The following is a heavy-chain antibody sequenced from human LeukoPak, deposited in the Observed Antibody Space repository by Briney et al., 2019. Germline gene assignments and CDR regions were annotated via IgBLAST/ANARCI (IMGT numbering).Heavy chain of an antibody. Sequence: SVKVSCKASGGTFSNFAICWVRQAPGQGLEWMGGTIPMSGRTDYAQKFQDRVTITADESTSTAYMELTSLRSEDTALYYCARKRSAYDSSGNYLGAFDIWGQGTMVTVSS. V-gene: IGHV1-69*13. CDR1: GGTFSNFA. J-gene: IGHJ3*02. CDR2: TIPMSGRT. D-gene: IGHD3-22*01. CDR3: ARKRSAYDSSGNYLGAFDI.